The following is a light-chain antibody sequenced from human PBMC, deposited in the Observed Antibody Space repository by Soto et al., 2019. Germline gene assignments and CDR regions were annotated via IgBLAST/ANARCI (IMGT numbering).Light chain of an antibody. CDR2: GSS. V-gene: IGKV3-20*01. Sequence: EIVLTQSPGTLSLSPGERATLSCRASQTVSGNYLAWYQKKPGQSPRLLIYGSSDRATGIPDRFSGSGSGTDFTLTISRVEPEDFAVYNCQQYGSSPPYTFGQGTKLEIK. CDR3: QQYGSSPPYT. J-gene: IGKJ2*01. CDR1: QTVSGNY.